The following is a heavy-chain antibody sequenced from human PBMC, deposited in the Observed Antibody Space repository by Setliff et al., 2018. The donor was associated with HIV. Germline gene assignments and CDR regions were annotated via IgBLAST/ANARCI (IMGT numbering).Heavy chain of an antibody. CDR3: ARHKSGLQTLMTWFDP. V-gene: IGHV4-38-2*01. CDR1: GYSMSSGYY. Sequence: SETLSLTCGVPGYSMSSGYYWGWIRQPPGKGLEWIGNGYHTGSTYYNPSLKSRVTISVDTSKNQFSLKLSSVIAADTAVYYCARHKSGLQTLMTWFDPWGQGTLVTVSS. CDR2: GYHTGST. D-gene: IGHD2-8*01. J-gene: IGHJ5*02.